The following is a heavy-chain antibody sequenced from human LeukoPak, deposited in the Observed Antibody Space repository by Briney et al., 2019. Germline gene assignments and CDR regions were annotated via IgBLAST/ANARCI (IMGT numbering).Heavy chain of an antibody. CDR2: INPSGGST. D-gene: IGHD4-17*01. CDR1: GYTFTSYY. V-gene: IGHV1-46*01. J-gene: IGHJ6*03. Sequence: GASVKVSCKASGYTFTSYYMHWVRQAPGQGLEWTGIINPSGGSTSYAQKFQGRVTMTRDMSTSTVYMELSSLGSEDTAVYYCARVGEHGDYYYYYMDVWGKGTTVTVSS. CDR3: ARVGEHGDYYYYYMDV.